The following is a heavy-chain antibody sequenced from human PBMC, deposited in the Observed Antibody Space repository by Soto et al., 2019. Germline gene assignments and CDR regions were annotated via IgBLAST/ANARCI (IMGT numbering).Heavy chain of an antibody. CDR1: GFTFDDYA. CDR2: ISWNSGSI. D-gene: IGHD6-6*01. J-gene: IGHJ4*02. CDR3: AKDQTYSSSSPFDY. V-gene: IGHV3-9*01. Sequence: EVQLVESGGGLVQPGRSLRLSCAASGFTFDDYAMHWVRQAPGKGLEWVSGISWNSGSIGYADSVKGRFTISRDNAKNSLYLQMNSLRAEDTALYYCAKDQTYSSSSPFDYWGQGTLVTFSS.